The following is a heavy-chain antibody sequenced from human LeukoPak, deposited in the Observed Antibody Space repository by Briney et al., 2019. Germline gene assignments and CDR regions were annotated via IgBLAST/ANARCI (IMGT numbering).Heavy chain of an antibody. CDR2: IYYIGST. Sequence: NPSETLSLTCTVSGGSIGSSGYYWGWIRQPPGKGLEWIGGIYYIGSTYDSSSLKSRVSTSLDTSKNQFSLKLSSVTAADTAIYYCARTLAGKLVFDYWGQGTLVTVSS. CDR3: ARTLAGKLVFDY. J-gene: IGHJ4*02. D-gene: IGHD6-19*01. CDR1: GGSIGSSGYY. V-gene: IGHV4-39*07.